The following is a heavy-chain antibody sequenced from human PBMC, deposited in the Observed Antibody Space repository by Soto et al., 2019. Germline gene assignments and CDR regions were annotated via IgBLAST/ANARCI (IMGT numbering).Heavy chain of an antibody. D-gene: IGHD2-15*01. V-gene: IGHV3-23*01. Sequence: GGSLRLSCAASGFTFSSYAMSWVRQAPGKGLEWVSASGGSSGSTYYADSVVGRFTISRDNSKNTLFLQMNSLRAEDTAVYYCAKSPISSGGTLRYFDYWGQGTLVTVSS. CDR3: AKSPISSGGTLRYFDY. CDR2: SGGSSGST. CDR1: GFTFSSYA. J-gene: IGHJ4*02.